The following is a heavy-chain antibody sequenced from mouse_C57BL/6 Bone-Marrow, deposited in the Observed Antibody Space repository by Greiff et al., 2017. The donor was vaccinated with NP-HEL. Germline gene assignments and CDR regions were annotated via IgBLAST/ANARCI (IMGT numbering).Heavy chain of an antibody. CDR2: IRYDGSN. CDR1: GYSITSGYY. V-gene: IGHV3-6*01. CDR3: ARRGATVVAFDY. Sequence: EVQLQESGPGLVKPSQSLSLTCSVTGYSITSGYYWNWIRQFPGNKLEWLDYIRYDGSNNYKQYLKNRIPFTLDTSKNQFFLKLNSVTTEDTATYYCARRGATVVAFDYWGQGTTLTVSS. J-gene: IGHJ2*01. D-gene: IGHD1-1*01.